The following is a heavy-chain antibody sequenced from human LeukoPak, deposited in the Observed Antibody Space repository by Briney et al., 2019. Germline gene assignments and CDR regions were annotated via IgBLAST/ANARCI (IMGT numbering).Heavy chain of an antibody. Sequence: GGSLRLSCAASGFTFSDYYMSWIRQAPGRGLEGVSYISSSGSTIYYADSVKGRFTISRDNAKNSLYLQMNSLRAEDTAVYYCARETTVRGVIISYYFDYWGQGTLVTVSS. CDR1: GFTFSDYY. CDR3: ARETTVRGVIISYYFDY. D-gene: IGHD3-10*01. V-gene: IGHV3-11*01. CDR2: ISSSGSTI. J-gene: IGHJ4*02.